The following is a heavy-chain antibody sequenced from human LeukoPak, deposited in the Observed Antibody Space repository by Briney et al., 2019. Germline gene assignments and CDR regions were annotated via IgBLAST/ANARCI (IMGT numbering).Heavy chain of an antibody. Sequence: GGSLRLSCAAPGFSFGSYAMSWVRQAPGKGLEWVSTISHNAVSTYYADAVKGRSTISRDNAKNTVYLQMNSLRGEDTAVYYCAEDSSSAWFDPWGQGTLVTVSS. J-gene: IGHJ5*02. D-gene: IGHD3-16*02. CDR2: ISHNAVST. CDR1: GFSFGSYA. V-gene: IGHV3-23*01. CDR3: AEDSSSAWFDP.